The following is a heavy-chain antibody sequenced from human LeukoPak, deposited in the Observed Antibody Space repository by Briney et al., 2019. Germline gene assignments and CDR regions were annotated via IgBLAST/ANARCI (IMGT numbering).Heavy chain of an antibody. CDR2: IKQDGSEK. CDR1: GFTFSSYW. J-gene: IGHJ6*03. V-gene: IGHV3-7*01. Sequence: PGGSLRLSCAASGFTFSSYWMSWVRQAPGKGLEWVANIKQDGSEKYYVGSVKGRFTISRDSAKNSLYLQMNSLRAEDTAVYYCARDNNWPGIYYYYYYYMDVWGKGTTVTISS. D-gene: IGHD6-13*01. CDR3: ARDNNWPGIYYYYYYYMDV.